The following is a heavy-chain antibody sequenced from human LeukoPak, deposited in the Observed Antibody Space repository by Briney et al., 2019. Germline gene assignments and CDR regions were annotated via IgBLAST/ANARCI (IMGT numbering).Heavy chain of an antibody. CDR2: IKSKTDGRTT. Sequence: GGSLRLSCAASGFTFSNAWMSWVRQAPGKGLEWVGRIKSKTDGRTTDYAAPVKGRFTISRDDSKNTLYLQMNSLKTEDTAVYYCTTDQGFVFWGQGTMVTVSS. CDR3: TTDQGFVF. V-gene: IGHV3-15*01. J-gene: IGHJ3*01. CDR1: GFTFSNAW. D-gene: IGHD3-3*01.